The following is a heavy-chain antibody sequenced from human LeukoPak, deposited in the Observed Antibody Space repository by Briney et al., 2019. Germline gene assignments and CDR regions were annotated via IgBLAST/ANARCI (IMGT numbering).Heavy chain of an antibody. CDR2: INPNSGGT. CDR1: GYTFTGYY. V-gene: IGHV1-2*02. J-gene: IGHJ4*02. CDR3: AREIPLRDWSEGTSDY. D-gene: IGHD3/OR15-3a*01. Sequence: ASVKVSCKASGYTFTGYYMHWVRQAPGQGLEWMGWINPNSGGTNYAQKFQGRVTMTRDTSISTAYMELSRLRSDDTAVYYCAREIPLRDWSEGTSDYWGQGTLVTVSS.